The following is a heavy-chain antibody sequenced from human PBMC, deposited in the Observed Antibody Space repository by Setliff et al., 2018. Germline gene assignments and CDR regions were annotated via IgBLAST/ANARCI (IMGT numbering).Heavy chain of an antibody. CDR3: ARGPRYSGSYYVNY. D-gene: IGHD1-26*01. CDR2: INHSGSS. Sequence: PSETLSLTCAVYGGSFSGYYWTWIRQPPGKGLEWIGEINHSGSSNYNPSLKSRVTISVDTSKNQFSLNLSSETAADTAVYYCARGPRYSGSYYVNYWGQGTLVTVSS. J-gene: IGHJ4*02. V-gene: IGHV4-34*01. CDR1: GGSFSGYY.